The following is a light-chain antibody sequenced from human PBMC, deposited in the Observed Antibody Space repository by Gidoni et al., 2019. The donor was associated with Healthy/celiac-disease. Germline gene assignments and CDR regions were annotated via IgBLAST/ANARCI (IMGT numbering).Light chain of an antibody. CDR3: QQSDSTSPLT. J-gene: IGKJ4*01. V-gene: IGKV1-39*01. Sequence: DIQMTQSPSSLSASVGDRVTITCRASQSISSHLNWYQQKPGKAPKLLIYAASSLQSGVPSRFSGSGSGTDFTLTISSLQPEDFATYYCQQSDSTSPLTFGGXTKVESK. CDR2: AAS. CDR1: QSISSH.